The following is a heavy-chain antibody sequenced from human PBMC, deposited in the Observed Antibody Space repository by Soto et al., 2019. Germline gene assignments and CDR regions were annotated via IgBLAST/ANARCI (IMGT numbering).Heavy chain of an antibody. Sequence: PGGSLRLSCAASGFTFSSYAMSWVRQAPGKGLEWVSAISGSGGSTYYADSVKGRFTISRDNSKNTLYLQMNSLRAEDTAVYYCAKGGQAYYDSSGYFDYWGQGTLVTVSS. CDR3: AKGGQAYYDSSGYFDY. CDR1: GFTFSSYA. D-gene: IGHD3-22*01. V-gene: IGHV3-23*01. CDR2: ISGSGGST. J-gene: IGHJ4*02.